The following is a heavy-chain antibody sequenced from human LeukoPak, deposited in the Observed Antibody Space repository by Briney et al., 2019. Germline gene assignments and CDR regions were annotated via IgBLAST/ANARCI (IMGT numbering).Heavy chain of an antibody. V-gene: IGHV1-18*01. CDR3: ARNGYDSSGYPPLYYFDY. CDR2: ISAYNGNT. Sequence: GASVKVSCKASGYTFTSYGISWVRQAPGQGLEWMGWISAYNGNTNYAQKLQGRVTMTTDTSTSTAYMELRSLRSDDTAVYYCARNGYDSSGYPPLYYFDYWGQGTLVTVSS. J-gene: IGHJ4*02. CDR1: GYTFTSYG. D-gene: IGHD3-22*01.